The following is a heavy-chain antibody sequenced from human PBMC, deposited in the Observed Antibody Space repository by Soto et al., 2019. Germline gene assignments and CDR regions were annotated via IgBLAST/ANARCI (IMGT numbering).Heavy chain of an antibody. J-gene: IGHJ6*02. CDR2: ISSSSSTI. CDR3: ARDFFDPSYYYGMDV. Sequence: GGSLRLSCAASGFTFSSYSMNWVRQAPGKGLEWVSYISSSSSTIYYADSVKGRFTISRDNAKNSLYLQMNSLRDEDTAVYYCARDFFDPSYYYGMDVWGQGTTVTVSS. CDR1: GFTFSSYS. V-gene: IGHV3-48*02. D-gene: IGHD3-3*01.